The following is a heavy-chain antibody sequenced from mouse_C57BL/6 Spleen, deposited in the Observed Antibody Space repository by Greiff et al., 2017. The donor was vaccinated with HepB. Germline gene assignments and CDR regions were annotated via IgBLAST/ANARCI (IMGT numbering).Heavy chain of an antibody. CDR3: ARGGDSSGHYAMDY. V-gene: IGHV5-4*03. Sequence: EVKLVESGGGLVKPGGSLKLSCAASGFTFSSYAMSWVRQTPEKRLEWVATISDGGSYTYYPDNVKGRFTISRDNAKNNLYLQMSHLKSEDTAMYYCARGGDSSGHYAMDYWGQGTSVTVSS. J-gene: IGHJ4*01. CDR1: GFTFSSYA. D-gene: IGHD3-2*02. CDR2: ISDGGSYT.